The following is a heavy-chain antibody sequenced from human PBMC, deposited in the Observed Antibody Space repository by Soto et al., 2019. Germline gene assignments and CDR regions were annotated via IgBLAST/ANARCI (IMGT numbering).Heavy chain of an antibody. Sequence: QVQLQESGPGLVKPSQTLSLTCTVSGGSISSGGYYWSWIRQHPGKGLEGIGYIYYSGSTYYNPSLKSRVTISVDTSKHQFSLKLSSVTAADTAVYYCARELAAAGTPWGWFDPWGQGTLVTVSS. V-gene: IGHV4-31*03. CDR3: ARELAAAGTPWGWFDP. D-gene: IGHD6-13*01. CDR2: IYYSGST. J-gene: IGHJ5*02. CDR1: GGSISSGGYY.